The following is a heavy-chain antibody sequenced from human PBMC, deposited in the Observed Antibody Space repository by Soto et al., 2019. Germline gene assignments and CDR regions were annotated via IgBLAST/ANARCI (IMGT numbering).Heavy chain of an antibody. V-gene: IGHV3-13*05. J-gene: IGHJ6*02. Sequence: EVQLVESGGGLVQPGGSLRLSCEASGFTFRNYDMHWVRQGTGKGLEWVSGISAARDPDYADSVEGRFTISRENAQNSFFLQMNSLRVGDTAVYYCARTDRDCYGLDVWGQGTTVIVSS. CDR3: ARTDRDCYGLDV. CDR1: GFTFRNYD. CDR2: ISAARDP.